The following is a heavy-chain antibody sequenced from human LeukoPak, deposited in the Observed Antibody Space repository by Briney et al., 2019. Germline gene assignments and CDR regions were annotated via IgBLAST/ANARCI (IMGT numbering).Heavy chain of an antibody. V-gene: IGHV1-2*02. D-gene: IGHD2-15*01. Sequence: ASVKVSCKASGYTFTGYYMHWVRQAPGQGLEGMGWINPNSGGTNYAQKFQGRVTMTRDTSISTAYMELSRLRSDDTAVYYCARGDYCSGGSCYLALYYWGQGTLVTVSS. J-gene: IGHJ4*02. CDR3: ARGDYCSGGSCYLALYY. CDR1: GYTFTGYY. CDR2: INPNSGGT.